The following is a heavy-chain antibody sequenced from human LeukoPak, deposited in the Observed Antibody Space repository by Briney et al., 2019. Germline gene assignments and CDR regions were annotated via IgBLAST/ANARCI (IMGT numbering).Heavy chain of an antibody. J-gene: IGHJ4*02. Sequence: SETLSLTCTVSGGSISSYYWSWIRQPPGKGLEWIGEINHSGSTNYNPSLKSRVTISVDTSKNQFSLKLSSVTAADTAVYYCARVGGNVVVPAALGGDFDYWGQGTLVTVSS. D-gene: IGHD2-2*01. V-gene: IGHV4-34*01. CDR3: ARVGGNVVVPAALGGDFDY. CDR2: INHSGST. CDR1: GGSISSYY.